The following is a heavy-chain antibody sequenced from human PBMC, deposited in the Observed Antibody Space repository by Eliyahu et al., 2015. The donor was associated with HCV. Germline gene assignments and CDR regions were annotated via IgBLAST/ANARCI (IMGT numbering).Heavy chain of an antibody. V-gene: IGHV4-59*01. D-gene: IGHD6-13*01. CDR2: ISYTGST. CDR1: DGSISSYY. J-gene: IGHJ3*02. Sequence: QVQLQESGPGLVKPSETLSLTCTVSDGSISSYYWSWIRQPPGKGLEWIGYISYTGSTNYNPSLKSRVTISLDTSKTQFSLKLSSVTAADTAVYYCTKARRQLVAHDAFDIWGQGAMVTVSS. CDR3: TKARRQLVAHDAFDI.